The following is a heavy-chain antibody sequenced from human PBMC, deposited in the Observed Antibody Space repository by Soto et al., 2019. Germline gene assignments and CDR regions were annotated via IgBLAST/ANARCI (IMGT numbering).Heavy chain of an antibody. Sequence: SETLSLTCTVSGGSISSGSYYWSWIRQHPGKGLEWIGYIYYSGSTYYNPSLKSRVSISLDTSKNQFSLKLSSVTAADTAVYYCASEGGYCNIWGQGTLVTAPQ. J-gene: IGHJ4*02. CDR2: IYYSGST. CDR1: GGSISSGSYY. V-gene: IGHV4-31*03. D-gene: IGHD2-15*01. CDR3: ASEGGYCNI.